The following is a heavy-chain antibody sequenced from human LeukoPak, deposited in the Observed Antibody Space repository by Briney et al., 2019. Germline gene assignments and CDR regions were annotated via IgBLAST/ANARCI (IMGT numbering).Heavy chain of an antibody. Sequence: GGSLRLSCAASGFTFSDFFMNWIRQAPGKGLEWVAVIWYDGSNKYYADSVKGRFTISRDNSKNTLYLQMNSLRAEDTAVYYCARVGDYYGSGSAIDYWGQGTLVTVSS. CDR1: GFTFSDFF. J-gene: IGHJ4*02. CDR2: IWYDGSNK. D-gene: IGHD3-10*01. V-gene: IGHV3-33*08. CDR3: ARVGDYYGSGSAIDY.